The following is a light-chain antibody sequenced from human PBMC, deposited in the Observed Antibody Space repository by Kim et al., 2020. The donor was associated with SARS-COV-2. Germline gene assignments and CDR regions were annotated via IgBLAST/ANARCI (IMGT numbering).Light chain of an antibody. CDR1: SSDVGGYNF. Sequence: GQSITISCTGTSSDVGGYNFVSWYHRYPGKSPKLIIFDVYRRPSGVSDRFSGSKSGNTASLTISGLQTEDEGEYHCCSYTSTSTFVFGGGTQLTVL. V-gene: IGLV2-14*03. CDR3: CSYTSTSTFV. J-gene: IGLJ2*01. CDR2: DVY.